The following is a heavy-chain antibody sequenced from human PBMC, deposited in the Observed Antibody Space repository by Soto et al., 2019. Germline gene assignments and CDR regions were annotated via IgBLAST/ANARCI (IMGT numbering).Heavy chain of an antibody. D-gene: IGHD3-9*01. V-gene: IGHV4-59*01. CDR1: GGSISSYY. Sequence: SETLSLTCTVSGGSISSYYWSWIRQPPGKWLEWIGYIYYTGNTNYNPSLRGRVTISVDTSKDQFSLKVSSVTAADTAVYYCASTDYDIMTGHTLYGMDVWGQGTTVTVSS. CDR3: ASTDYDIMTGHTLYGMDV. J-gene: IGHJ6*02. CDR2: IYYTGNT.